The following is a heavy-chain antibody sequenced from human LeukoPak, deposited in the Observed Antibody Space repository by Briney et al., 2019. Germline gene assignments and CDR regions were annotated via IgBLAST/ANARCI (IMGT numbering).Heavy chain of an antibody. D-gene: IGHD3-16*02. CDR3: ARDRYINYYYYMDV. V-gene: IGHV3-64*01. Sequence: PGGSLRLSCAASGFTFSSYAMYWVRQAPGKGLEYVSAISSDGGSTYCANSVKGRFTIFRDNSKNTLYLQMGSLRAEDMAVYYCARDRYINYYYYMDVWGKGATVTVSS. CDR1: GFTFSSYA. J-gene: IGHJ6*03. CDR2: ISSDGGST.